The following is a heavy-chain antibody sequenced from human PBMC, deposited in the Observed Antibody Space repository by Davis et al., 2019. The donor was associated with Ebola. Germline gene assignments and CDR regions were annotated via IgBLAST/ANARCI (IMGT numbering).Heavy chain of an antibody. CDR1: GFTFSSYS. Sequence: GGSLRLSCAASGFTFSSYSMNWVRQAPGKGLEWVSYISSSSSTIYYADSVKGRFTISRDNSKNTLYLQMNSLRAEDTAVYYCANERYYYGSGSYYTVFDYWGQGTLVTVSS. V-gene: IGHV3-48*01. J-gene: IGHJ4*01. D-gene: IGHD3-10*01. CDR2: ISSSSSTI. CDR3: ANERYYYGSGSYYTVFDY.